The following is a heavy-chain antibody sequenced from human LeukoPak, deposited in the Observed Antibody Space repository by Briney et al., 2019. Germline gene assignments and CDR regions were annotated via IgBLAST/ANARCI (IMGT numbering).Heavy chain of an antibody. Sequence: GGSLRLSCAASGFAFSSYGMHWVRQAPGKGLEWVAVIWYDGSNKYCADSVKGRFTISRDNSKNTLYLQMNSLRAEDTAVYYCAKAIVGATGYFQHWGQGTLVTVSS. CDR3: AKAIVGATGYFQH. CDR2: IWYDGSNK. J-gene: IGHJ1*01. V-gene: IGHV3-33*06. D-gene: IGHD1-26*01. CDR1: GFAFSSYG.